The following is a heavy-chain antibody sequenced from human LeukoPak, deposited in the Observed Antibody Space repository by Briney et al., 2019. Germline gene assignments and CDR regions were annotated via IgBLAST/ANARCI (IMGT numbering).Heavy chain of an antibody. CDR3: ARDCSSTSCYDAFDI. CDR2: IYYSGST. CDR1: GGSISSYY. J-gene: IGHJ3*02. V-gene: IGHV4-59*01. D-gene: IGHD2-2*01. Sequence: SETLSLICTVSGGSISSYYWSWIRQPPGKGLEWIGYIYYSGSTNYNPSLKSRVTISVDTSKNQFSLKLSSVTAADTAAYYCARDCSSTSCYDAFDIWGQGTMVTVSS.